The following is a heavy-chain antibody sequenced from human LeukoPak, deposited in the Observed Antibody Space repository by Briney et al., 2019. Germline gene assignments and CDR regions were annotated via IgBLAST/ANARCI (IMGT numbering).Heavy chain of an antibody. CDR2: ISAYNGNT. CDR3: ARDMVVTRNAFDI. D-gene: IGHD4-23*01. Sequence: ASVKVSCKASCYTFTSNGISWVRQAPGQGLEWMGWISAYNGNTNYAQKLQGRVTMTTDTSTSTAYMELRSLRSDDTAVYYCARDMVVTRNAFDIWGQGTMVTVSS. CDR1: CYTFTSNG. J-gene: IGHJ3*02. V-gene: IGHV1-18*01.